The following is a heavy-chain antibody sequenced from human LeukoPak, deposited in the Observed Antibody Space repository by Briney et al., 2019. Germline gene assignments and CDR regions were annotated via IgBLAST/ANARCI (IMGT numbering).Heavy chain of an antibody. CDR3: ARQPTGTAAGAQDY. CDR2: IDHSGNT. V-gene: IGHV4-34*01. J-gene: IGHJ4*02. D-gene: IGHD6-13*01. CDR1: GGSLSGHY. Sequence: SETLSLTCAVYGGSLSGHYWSWIRQPPGKGLEWIGEIDHSGNTNYNPSLKSRVTISIDTSKNQFSLKLSSVTAADTAVYYCARQPTGTAAGAQDYWGQGTLVTVSS.